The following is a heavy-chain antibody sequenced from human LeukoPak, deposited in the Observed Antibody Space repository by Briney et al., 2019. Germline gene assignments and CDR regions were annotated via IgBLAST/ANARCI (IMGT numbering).Heavy chain of an antibody. V-gene: IGHV3-11*01. CDR3: ARALWFGEYAFDY. Sequence: GGSLRLSCAASGFTFSDYYMSWIRQAPGKVLEWVSYISSSGSTIYYADSVKGRFTISRDNAKNSLYLQMNSLRAEDTAVYYCARALWFGEYAFDYWGQGTLVTVSP. D-gene: IGHD3-10*01. CDR1: GFTFSDYY. J-gene: IGHJ4*02. CDR2: ISSSGSTI.